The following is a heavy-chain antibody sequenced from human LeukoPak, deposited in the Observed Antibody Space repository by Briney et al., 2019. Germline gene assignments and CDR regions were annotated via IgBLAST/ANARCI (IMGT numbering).Heavy chain of an antibody. CDR1: GFTFSSYS. J-gene: IGHJ4*02. Sequence: GGSLRLSCAASGFTFSSYSMNWVRQAPGKGLEWVSSISSSSSYICYADSVKGRFTISRDNAKNSLYLQMNILRAEDTAVYYCARDGYYYDSSGYYTPLDYGGQGTLVTVSS. V-gene: IGHV3-21*01. D-gene: IGHD3-22*01. CDR2: ISSSSSYI. CDR3: ARDGYYYDSSGYYTPLDY.